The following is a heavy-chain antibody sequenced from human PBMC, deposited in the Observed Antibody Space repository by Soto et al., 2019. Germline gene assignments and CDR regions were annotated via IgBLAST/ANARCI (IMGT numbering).Heavy chain of an antibody. V-gene: IGHV4-31*03. CDR1: GGSISSGGYY. CDR2: IYYSGST. Sequence: PSETQSLTCPVSGGSISSGGYYWSWIRQHPGKGLEWIGYIYYSGSTYYNPSLKSRVTISVDTSKNQFSLKLSSVTAADTAVYYCARAFRRDYYDSSGYYYPDYYYGMDVWGQGTTVTVS. D-gene: IGHD3-22*01. CDR3: ARAFRRDYYDSSGYYYPDYYYGMDV. J-gene: IGHJ6*02.